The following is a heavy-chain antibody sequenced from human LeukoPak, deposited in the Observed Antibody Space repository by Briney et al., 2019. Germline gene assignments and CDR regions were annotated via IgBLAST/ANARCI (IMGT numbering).Heavy chain of an antibody. J-gene: IGHJ4*02. CDR1: GFTFSTQW. V-gene: IGHV3-7*01. D-gene: IGHD1-26*01. CDR3: VTTPRSRAFDY. CDR2: IRQDGSET. Sequence: GGSLRLSCTASGFTFSTQWMTWVRQALGKGLEWVANIRQDGSETQYVDSMKGRFTISRDNAKNSLYLQMSSLRAEDTAIYYCVTTPRSRAFDYWGQGTLVTVSS.